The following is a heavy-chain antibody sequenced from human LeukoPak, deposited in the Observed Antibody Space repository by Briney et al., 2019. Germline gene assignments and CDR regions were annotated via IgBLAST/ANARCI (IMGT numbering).Heavy chain of an antibody. D-gene: IGHD2-8*01. Sequence: SETLSLTCAVYGGSFSGYYWSWIRQPPGKGLEWIGEINHSGSTNYNPSLKSRVTISVDTSKNQFSLNLSSVTAADTAVYYCARPRGYCTNGVCSRGWFDPWGQGTLVTVSS. CDR2: INHSGST. V-gene: IGHV4-34*01. J-gene: IGHJ5*02. CDR1: GGSFSGYY. CDR3: ARPRGYCTNGVCSRGWFDP.